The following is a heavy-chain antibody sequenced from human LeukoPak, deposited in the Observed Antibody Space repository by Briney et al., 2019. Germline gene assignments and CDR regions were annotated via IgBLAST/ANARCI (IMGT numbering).Heavy chain of an antibody. V-gene: IGHV1-69*04. J-gene: IGHJ3*02. CDR1: GGTFSSYA. CDR3: ATSSIAARVSAFDI. D-gene: IGHD6-6*01. CDR2: IIPILGIA. Sequence: SVKVSCKASGGTFSSYAISWVRQAPGQGLEWMGRIIPILGIANYAQKFQGRVTITTDESTSTAYMELRSLRSDDTAVYYCATSSIAARVSAFDIWGQGTMVTVSS.